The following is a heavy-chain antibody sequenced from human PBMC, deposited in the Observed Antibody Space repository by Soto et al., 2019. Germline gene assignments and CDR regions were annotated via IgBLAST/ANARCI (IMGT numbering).Heavy chain of an antibody. D-gene: IGHD1-26*01. CDR3: ATGGDGPGPFTWELPDH. V-gene: IGHV1-45*02. CDR1: GHTFTYRY. CDR2: FTPFSGDV. Sequence: QMQLVQSGAEVKKTGSSVKVSCKASGHTFTYRYLHWVRQAPGQAFEWMGWFTPFSGDVNYAQKFQERATITRDRSLSTAYMELSSLTSEDTAMYYCATGGDGPGPFTWELPDHWGQGTLVTVSS. J-gene: IGHJ4*02.